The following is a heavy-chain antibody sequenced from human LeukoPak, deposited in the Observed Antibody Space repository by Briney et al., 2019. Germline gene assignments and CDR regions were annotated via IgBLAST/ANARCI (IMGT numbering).Heavy chain of an antibody. CDR2: INPNSGGT. V-gene: IGHV1-2*02. J-gene: IGHJ4*02. CDR1: GYTFTGYY. D-gene: IGHD6-13*01. Sequence: ASVKVSCKASGYTFTGYYMHWVRQARGQGLEWMGWINPNSGGTNYAQKFQGRVTMTRDTSISTAYMELSRLRSDDTAVYYCARDYRRIAAAGKGTSGYWGQGTLVTVSS. CDR3: ARDYRRIAAAGKGTSGY.